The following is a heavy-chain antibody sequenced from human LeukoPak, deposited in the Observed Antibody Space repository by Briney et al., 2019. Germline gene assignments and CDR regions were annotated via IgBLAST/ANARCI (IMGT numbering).Heavy chain of an antibody. CDR2: VKPYNGDT. Sequence: ASVKVSCKPSGYTFTSYGITWVRQAPGQGLEWMGWVKPYNGDTNYAQNLQGRVTMTTGTSTSTAYMELRSLRSDDTAVYYCARGSGSNYMDVWGRGTTVTVYS. CDR1: GYTFTSYG. V-gene: IGHV1-18*01. CDR3: ARGSGSNYMDV. J-gene: IGHJ6*03. D-gene: IGHD3-10*01.